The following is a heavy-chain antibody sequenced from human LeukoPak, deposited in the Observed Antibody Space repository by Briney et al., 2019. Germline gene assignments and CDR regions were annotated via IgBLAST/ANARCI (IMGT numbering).Heavy chain of an antibody. CDR3: ARDGGLTGYYRRPRMDYYFDY. CDR1: GFTFSSYS. J-gene: IGHJ4*02. Sequence: GGSLRLSCAASGFTFSSYSMNWVRQAPGEGLEWVSSISSSSSYIYYADSVKGRFTISRDNAKNSLYLQMNSLRAEDTAVYYCARDGGLTGYYRRPRMDYYFDYWGQGTLVTVSS. D-gene: IGHD3-9*01. V-gene: IGHV3-21*01. CDR2: ISSSSSYI.